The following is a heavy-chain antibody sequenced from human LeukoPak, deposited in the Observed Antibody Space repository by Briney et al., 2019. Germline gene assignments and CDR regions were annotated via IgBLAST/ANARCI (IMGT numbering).Heavy chain of an antibody. V-gene: IGHV4-34*01. CDR1: GGSFSGYY. CDR3: ARPAYDTTYDAFEM. J-gene: IGHJ3*02. Sequence: SETLSLTCAVYGGSFSGYYWSWIRQPPGKGLEWIGEINHSGSTNYNPSLKSRVTISVDTSKNQFSLKLASVTAADTAVYYCARPAYDTTYDAFEMWGQGTMVTVSS. CDR2: INHSGST. D-gene: IGHD2/OR15-2a*01.